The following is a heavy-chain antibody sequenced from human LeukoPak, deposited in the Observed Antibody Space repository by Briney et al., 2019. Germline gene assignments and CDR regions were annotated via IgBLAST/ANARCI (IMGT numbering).Heavy chain of an antibody. CDR2: IDWDDDK. D-gene: IGHD6-13*01. J-gene: IGHJ6*03. CDR1: GFSLSTSGMC. Sequence: SGPALVKPTQTLTLTRTFSGFSLSTSGMCVSWIRQPPGKALEWLARIDWDDDKYYSTSLKTRLTISKDTSKNQVVLTMTNMDPVDTATYYCARMGSSSWYSSYYYYMDVWGKGTTVTVSS. V-gene: IGHV2-70*11. CDR3: ARMGSSSWYSSYYYYMDV.